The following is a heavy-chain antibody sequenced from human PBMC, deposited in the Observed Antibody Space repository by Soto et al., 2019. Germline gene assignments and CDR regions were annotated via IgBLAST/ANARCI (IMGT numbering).Heavy chain of an antibody. V-gene: IGHV4-59*01. D-gene: IGHD4-17*01. Sequence: PSETLSLTCTVSGGSISSYYWSWIRQPPGKGLEWIGYIYYSGSTNYNPSLKSRVTISVDTSKNQFSLKLSSVTAADTAVYYCARDTTTTVVTSLNDFYGMDVWGQGTTVTVSS. CDR2: IYYSGST. CDR1: GGSISSYY. CDR3: ARDTTTTVVTSLNDFYGMDV. J-gene: IGHJ6*02.